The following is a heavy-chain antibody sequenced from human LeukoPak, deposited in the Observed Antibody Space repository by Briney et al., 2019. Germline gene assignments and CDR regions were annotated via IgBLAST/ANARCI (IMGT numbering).Heavy chain of an antibody. CDR2: ISSSGSTI. D-gene: IGHD5-18*01. CDR3: ASDVDTAMDTDY. Sequence: GGSLRLSCAASGITLSSYWMHWVRQAPGKGLVWVSYISSSGSTIYYADSVKGRFTISRDNAKNSLYLQMNSLRAEDTAVYYCASDVDTAMDTDYWGQGTLVTVSS. V-gene: IGHV3-48*03. CDR1: GITLSSYW. J-gene: IGHJ4*02.